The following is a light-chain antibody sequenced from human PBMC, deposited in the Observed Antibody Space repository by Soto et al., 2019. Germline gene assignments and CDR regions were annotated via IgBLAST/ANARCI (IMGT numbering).Light chain of an antibody. Sequence: QSALTQPRSVSGSPGQSVTISCTGSSSDVGAYNFVSWYQQHPGKAPKLLIYDVTKRPSGVPDRFSGSKSGYTASLTISGLQAEDETDYYCCSYAGSYNVIFGGGTKVTVL. CDR1: SSDVGAYNF. CDR2: DVT. V-gene: IGLV2-11*01. CDR3: CSYAGSYNVI. J-gene: IGLJ2*01.